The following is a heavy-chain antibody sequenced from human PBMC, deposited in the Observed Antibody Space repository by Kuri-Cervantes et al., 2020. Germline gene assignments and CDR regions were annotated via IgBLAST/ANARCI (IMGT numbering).Heavy chain of an antibody. CDR1: GGSISSYY. J-gene: IGHJ3*02. CDR2: IYYSGST. V-gene: IGHV4-59*01. D-gene: IGHD3-10*01. CDR3: ARGVKERAFDI. Sequence: ESLKISCTVSGGSISSYYWSWIRQPPGKGLEWIGYIYYSGSTNYNPSLKSRVTISVDTSKNQFSLKLSSVTAVDTAVYYCARGVKERAFDIWGQGTMVTVSS.